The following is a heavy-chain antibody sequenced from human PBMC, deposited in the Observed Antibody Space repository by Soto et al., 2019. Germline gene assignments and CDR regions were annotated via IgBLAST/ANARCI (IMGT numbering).Heavy chain of an antibody. V-gene: IGHV3-15*01. CDR2: IKSKTDGGTT. CDR3: TTGGYCSSTSCYSEY. J-gene: IGHJ4*02. CDR1: GFPFSNAW. D-gene: IGHD2-2*01. Sequence: GGSLRLSCAASGFPFSNAWMSWVRQAPGKGLEWVGRIKSKTDGGTTDYAAPVKGRFTISRDDSKNTLYLQMNSLKTEDTAVYYCTTGGYCSSTSCYSEYCGQGTMVTVYS.